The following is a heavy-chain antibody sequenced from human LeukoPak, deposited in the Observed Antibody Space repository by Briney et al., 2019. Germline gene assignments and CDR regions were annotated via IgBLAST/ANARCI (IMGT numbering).Heavy chain of an antibody. D-gene: IGHD2-2*02. V-gene: IGHV4-61*02. CDR1: GGSISSGSYY. J-gene: IGHJ5*02. Sequence: SQTLSLTCTVSGGSISSGSYYWSWIRQPAGKGLEWIGRIYTSGSANYNPSLKSRVTISVDTSKNQFSLKLSSVTAADTAVYYCASELVPAAIAPENWFDPWGQGTLVTVSS. CDR2: IYTSGSA. CDR3: ASELVPAAIAPENWFDP.